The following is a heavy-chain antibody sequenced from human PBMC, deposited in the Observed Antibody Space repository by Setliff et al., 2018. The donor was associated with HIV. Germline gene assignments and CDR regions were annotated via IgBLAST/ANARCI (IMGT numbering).Heavy chain of an antibody. CDR2: MFHSGST. CDR3: ARGGLVVATIWDAFDL. Sequence: PSETLSLTCAVSGYSISSGYFWAWIRQPPGKGLEWIGSMFHSGSTYYNPSLRSRVTLSLDRSDNHFSLNLSSVTAADTAVYYCARGGLVVATIWDAFDLWGQGTMVTVSS. J-gene: IGHJ3*01. D-gene: IGHD5-12*01. CDR1: GYSISSGYF. V-gene: IGHV4-38-2*01.